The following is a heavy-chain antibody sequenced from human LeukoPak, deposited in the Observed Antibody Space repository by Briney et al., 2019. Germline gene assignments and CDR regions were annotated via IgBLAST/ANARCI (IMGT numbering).Heavy chain of an antibody. Sequence: GGSLRLSCAASGFTFSSYSMNWVRQAPGKGLEWVSSISSSSSYIYYADSVKDRFTISRDNAKNSLYLQMNSLRAEDTAVYYCARDGRGGIYDSSGYSEGAFDYWGQGTLVTVSS. D-gene: IGHD3-22*01. V-gene: IGHV3-21*01. J-gene: IGHJ4*02. CDR3: ARDGRGGIYDSSGYSEGAFDY. CDR2: ISSSSSYI. CDR1: GFTFSSYS.